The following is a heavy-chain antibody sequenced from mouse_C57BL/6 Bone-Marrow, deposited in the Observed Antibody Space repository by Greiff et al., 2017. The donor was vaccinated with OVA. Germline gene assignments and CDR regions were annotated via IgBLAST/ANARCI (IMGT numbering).Heavy chain of an antibody. V-gene: IGHV1-76*01. CDR3: ARGGPRFAY. Sequence: VKLVESGAELVRPGASVKLSCKASGYTFTDYYINWVKQRPGQGLEWIARIYPGSGNTYYNEKFKGKATLTAEKSSSTAYMQLSSLTSEDSAVYFCARGGPRFAYWGQGTLVTVSA. CDR1: GYTFTDYY. CDR2: IYPGSGNT. J-gene: IGHJ3*01.